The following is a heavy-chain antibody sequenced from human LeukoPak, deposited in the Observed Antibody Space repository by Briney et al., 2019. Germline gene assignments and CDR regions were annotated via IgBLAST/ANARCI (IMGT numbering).Heavy chain of an antibody. CDR2: ISSSGTTK. V-gene: IGHV3-48*03. D-gene: IGHD5-18*01. J-gene: IGHJ4*02. Sequence: PGGSLRLSCAASGFTFSSYEMNWVRQAPGKGLECISYISSSGTTKYYADSVKGRFTVSRDNAKNSLYLQMNSLRADDTAVYYCARDLRFAVDTPMYWGQGTLVTVSS. CDR3: ARDLRFAVDTPMY. CDR1: GFTFSSYE.